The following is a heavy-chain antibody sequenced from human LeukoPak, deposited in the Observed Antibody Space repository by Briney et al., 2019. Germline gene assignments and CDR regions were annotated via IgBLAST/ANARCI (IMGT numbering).Heavy chain of an antibody. CDR1: GGSISSYY. J-gene: IGHJ4*02. V-gene: IGHV4-59*01. D-gene: IGHD3-10*01. Sequence: SETLSLTCTVSGGSISSYYWSWIRQPPGKGLEWIGYIYYSGSTNYNPSLKSRVTISVDTSKNQFSLKLSSVTAADTAVYYCARVRTYGSGSYGIDYWGQGTLVTVSS. CDR3: ARVRTYGSGSYGIDY. CDR2: IYYSGST.